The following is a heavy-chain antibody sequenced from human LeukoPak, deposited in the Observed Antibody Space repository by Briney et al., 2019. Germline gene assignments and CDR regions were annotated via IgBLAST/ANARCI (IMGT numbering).Heavy chain of an antibody. CDR3: ARDDRATVTTRNVGDYYMDV. J-gene: IGHJ6*03. CDR1: GYTFTSYG. Sequence: ASVKVSCKASGYTFTSYGISWVRQAPGQGLEWMGWISAYNGNTNYAQKLQGRVTMTTDTSTSTAYMELRSLRSDDTAVYYCARDDRATVTTRNVGDYYMDVWGKGTTVTVSS. CDR2: ISAYNGNT. V-gene: IGHV1-18*01. D-gene: IGHD4-11*01.